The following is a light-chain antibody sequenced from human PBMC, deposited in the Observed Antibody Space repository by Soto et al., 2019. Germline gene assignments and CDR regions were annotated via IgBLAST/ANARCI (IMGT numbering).Light chain of an antibody. CDR2: AAS. V-gene: IGKV1-12*01. J-gene: IGKJ4*01. CDR3: QQAYSFPLP. Sequence: DIQMTQSPSSVSASLGDGVTITCRASQGIGSWLAWYQQRPGKAPKLLISAASSLQSGVASRFSGSGSGTDFTLTISNLQPEDLATYYWQQAYSFPLPFGGGTKVDIK. CDR1: QGIGSW.